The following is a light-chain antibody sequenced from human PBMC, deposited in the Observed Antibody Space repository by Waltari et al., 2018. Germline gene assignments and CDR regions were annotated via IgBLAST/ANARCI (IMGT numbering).Light chain of an antibody. CDR3: QQHNNFPFT. J-gene: IGKJ3*01. CDR2: DGS. V-gene: IGKV1-33*01. Sequence: DIQMTQSPPSLSASVGDRITITCQASQDIGDNLNWYQQKPGKAPQVLIYDGSNLETGVSSRFSGSGSGTDFTLTISSLQPEDIATYFCQQHNNFPFTFGPGTKVDIK. CDR1: QDIGDN.